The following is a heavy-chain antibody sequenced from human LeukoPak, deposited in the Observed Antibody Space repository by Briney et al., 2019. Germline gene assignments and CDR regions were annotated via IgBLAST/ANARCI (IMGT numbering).Heavy chain of an antibody. Sequence: GESLKISCKGSGYSFPTYWIAWVRQMPGKGLEWMGIIYPDESNIRYSPSFQGQVTISADKSISTAYLQWSSLKASDTAMYYCARPPSRGYSSSFEYWGQGTLVPSP. D-gene: IGHD2-2*03. V-gene: IGHV5-51*01. CDR2: IYPDESNI. J-gene: IGHJ4*02. CDR3: ARPPSRGYSSSFEY. CDR1: GYSFPTYW.